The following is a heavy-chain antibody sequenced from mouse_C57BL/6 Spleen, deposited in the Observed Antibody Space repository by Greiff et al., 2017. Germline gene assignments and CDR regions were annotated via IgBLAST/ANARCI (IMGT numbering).Heavy chain of an antibody. J-gene: IGHJ4*01. Sequence: EAGGGLVQPKGSLKLSCAASGFTFNTYAMHWVRQAPGKGLEWVARIRSKSSNYATYYADSVKDRFTISRDDSQSMLYLQMNNLKTEDTAMYYSVRALLYAMDYWGQGTAVTVSS. CDR1: GFTFNTYA. V-gene: IGHV10-3*01. CDR2: IRSKSSNYAT. D-gene: IGHD2-10*01. CDR3: VRALLYAMDY.